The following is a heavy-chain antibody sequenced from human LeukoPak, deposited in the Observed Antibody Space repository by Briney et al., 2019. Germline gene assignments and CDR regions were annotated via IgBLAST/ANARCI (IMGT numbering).Heavy chain of an antibody. CDR1: GFTVSSNY. CDR3: ARSTLTGYYSPYYYGMDV. J-gene: IGHJ6*02. CDR2: IYSGGST. Sequence: GGSLRLSCAASGFTVSSNYMSWVRQAPGKGLEWVSVIYSGGSTCYADSVKGRFTISRDNSKNTLYLQMNSLRAEDTAVYYCARSTLTGYYSPYYYGMDVWGQGTTVTVSS. D-gene: IGHD3-9*01. V-gene: IGHV3-66*01.